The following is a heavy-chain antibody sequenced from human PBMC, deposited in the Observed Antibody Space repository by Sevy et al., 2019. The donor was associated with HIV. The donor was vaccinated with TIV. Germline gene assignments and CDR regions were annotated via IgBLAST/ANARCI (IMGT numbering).Heavy chain of an antibody. V-gene: IGHV3-30*02. CDR2: IRYDGSNE. D-gene: IGHD2-15*01. Sequence: GGSLRLSCAASGFTFSNHAMHWVRQAPGKGLEWVAFIRYDGSNEYYADSVKGRFTISRDNSKNTLYLQMNSLRAEDTAVYYCARADRDKNYYYYGMDVWGQGTTVTVSS. CDR3: ARADRDKNYYYYGMDV. J-gene: IGHJ6*02. CDR1: GFTFSNHA.